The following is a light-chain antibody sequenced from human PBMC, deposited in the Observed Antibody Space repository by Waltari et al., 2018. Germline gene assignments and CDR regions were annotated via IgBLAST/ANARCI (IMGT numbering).Light chain of an antibody. J-gene: IGKJ5*01. CDR1: QGVDHH. Sequence: DIQLTQSPSFLSAVGDRVTITFRASQGVDHHLAWFQQKPGKAPNVLIYSTSTLQSGVPSGCSGSRSGTEFTLTISYLEPEDFATYYCQQFKSYPLTFGQGTRLEIK. CDR2: STS. V-gene: IGKV1-9*01. CDR3: QQFKSYPLT.